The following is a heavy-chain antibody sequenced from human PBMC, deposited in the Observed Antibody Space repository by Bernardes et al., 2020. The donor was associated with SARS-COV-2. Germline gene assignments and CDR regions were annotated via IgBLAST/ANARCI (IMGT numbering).Heavy chain of an antibody. CDR1: GFMFGSSW. CDR3: ATFVTGRPDY. D-gene: IGHD2-21*02. Sequence: GGSLRLSCAASGFMFGSSWMTWVRVRQAPGKGLEWVASIDSDGSVTYYVDAANGRFTISRDNARNLLYLEMRSLRSEDTALYYCATFVTGRPDYWGQGTLVTVSS. V-gene: IGHV3-7*01. CDR2: IDSDGSVT. J-gene: IGHJ4*02.